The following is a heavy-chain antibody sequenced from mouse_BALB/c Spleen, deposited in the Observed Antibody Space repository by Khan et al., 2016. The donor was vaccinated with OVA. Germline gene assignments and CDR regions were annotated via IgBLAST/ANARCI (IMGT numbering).Heavy chain of an antibody. CDR2: ISSGGSYT. V-gene: IGHV5-6*01. Sequence: EVQLQESGGDLVKPGGSLKLSCAASGFTFSSYGMSWVRQTPDKRQEWVATISSGGSYTYYPDSVKGRFTISRANAQNPLYLQMSSLKSEDTAMYYCARLYAMDYWGQGTSVTVSS. J-gene: IGHJ4*01. CDR3: ARLYAMDY. CDR1: GFTFSSYG.